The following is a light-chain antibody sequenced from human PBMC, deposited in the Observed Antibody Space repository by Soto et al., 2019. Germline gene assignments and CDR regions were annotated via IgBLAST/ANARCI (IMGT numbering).Light chain of an antibody. CDR3: QQADTFPLS. Sequence: DIQMTQSPSSVSASVGDRVTITCRASQGISSWVAWYQQKPGKAPNLLIYAASSLQSGAPSRFSGSASGTEFTLTISSLQPEDFATYYCQQADTFPLSFGGGTTVEIK. J-gene: IGKJ4*01. CDR1: QGISSW. CDR2: AAS. V-gene: IGKV1-12*01.